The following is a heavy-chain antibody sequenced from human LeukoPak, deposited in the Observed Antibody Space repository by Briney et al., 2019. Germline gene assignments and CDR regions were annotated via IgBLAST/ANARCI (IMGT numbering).Heavy chain of an antibody. CDR2: IYYSGST. CDR3: ARERMYSSSYCDY. D-gene: IGHD6-6*01. V-gene: IGHV4-31*03. Sequence: TLSLTCTVSGGSISSGGYYWGWIRQHPGKGLEWIGYIYYSGSTYHNPSLKSRVTISVDTSKNQFALKLSSVTAADTAVYYCARERMYSSSYCDYWGQGTLLTVPS. J-gene: IGHJ4*02. CDR1: GGSISSGGYY.